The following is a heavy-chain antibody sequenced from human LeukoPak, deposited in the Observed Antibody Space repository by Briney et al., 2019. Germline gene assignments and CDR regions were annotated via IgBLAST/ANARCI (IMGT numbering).Heavy chain of an antibody. Sequence: SETLSLTCTVSGGSISSYYWNWIRQPPGRGLEWIGYIYYSGSTNYNPSLKSRVTISVDTSKNQFSLKLSSVTAADTAVYYCARHEPSYYYDSSGYYDYWGQGTLVTVSS. V-gene: IGHV4-59*08. CDR3: ARHEPSYYYDSSGYYDY. J-gene: IGHJ4*02. CDR1: GGSISSYY. D-gene: IGHD3-22*01. CDR2: IYYSGST.